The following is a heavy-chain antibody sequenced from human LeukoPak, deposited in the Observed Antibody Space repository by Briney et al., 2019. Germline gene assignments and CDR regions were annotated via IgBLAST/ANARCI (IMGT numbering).Heavy chain of an antibody. V-gene: IGHV4-39*01. CDR1: GGSISSSSYY. D-gene: IGHD6-13*01. CDR3: ARPIAAAEPRFDY. Sequence: SETLSLTCTVSGGSISSSSYYWGWIRQPPGKGLEWIGSIYYSGSTYYNPSLKSRVTMSVDTSKNQFSLKLSSVTAADTAVYYCARPIAAAEPRFDYWGQGTLVTVSS. J-gene: IGHJ4*02. CDR2: IYYSGST.